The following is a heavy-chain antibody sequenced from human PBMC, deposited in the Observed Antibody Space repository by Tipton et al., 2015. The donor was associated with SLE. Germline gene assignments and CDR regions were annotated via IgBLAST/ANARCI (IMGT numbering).Heavy chain of an antibody. CDR2: ISNSGGST. CDR3: VKGEKFYGMDV. V-gene: IGHV3-64D*08. J-gene: IGHJ6*02. Sequence: VQLVQSGGGLVQPGGSLRLSCSASGFTFSSFAMHWVRQAPGKGLEHVSAISNSGGSTYHADSVKGRFTISRDNSKNTLYLQMSSLRAEDTSVYYCVKGEKFYGMDVWGQGTTVTVSS. CDR1: GFTFSSFA.